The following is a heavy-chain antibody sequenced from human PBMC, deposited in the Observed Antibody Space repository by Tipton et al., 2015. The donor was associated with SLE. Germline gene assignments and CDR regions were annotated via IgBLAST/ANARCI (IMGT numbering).Heavy chain of an antibody. CDR2: IHHSGNR. D-gene: IGHD4-11*01. CDR1: GASISSGGHY. CDR3: ARAPVSSTLTFDY. Sequence: TLSLTCTVSGASISSGGHYWNWIRQHPGKGLQWIGFIHHSGNRYYNPSLKSRLSISVDTSTNQLSLTLNSVAVADTAVYYCARAPVSSTLTFDYWGQVTLVTVS. V-gene: IGHV4-31*03. J-gene: IGHJ4*02.